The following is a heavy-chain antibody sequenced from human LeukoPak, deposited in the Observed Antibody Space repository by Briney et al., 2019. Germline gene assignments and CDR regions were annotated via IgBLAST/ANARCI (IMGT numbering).Heavy chain of an antibody. CDR3: ARGLNDGSGSYYSNNWFDP. J-gene: IGHJ5*02. Sequence: SETLSLTCTVSGGSISSSSYYWGWIRQPPGKGLEWIGSIYYSGSTYYNPSLKSRVTISVDTSKNQFSLKLSSVTAADTAVYYCARGLNDGSGSYYSNNWFDPWGQGTLVTVSS. CDR1: GGSISSSSYY. D-gene: IGHD3-10*01. CDR2: IYYSGST. V-gene: IGHV4-39*07.